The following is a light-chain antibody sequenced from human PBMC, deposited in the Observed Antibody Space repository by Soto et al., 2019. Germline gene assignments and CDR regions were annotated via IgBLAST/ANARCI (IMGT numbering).Light chain of an antibody. CDR3: QHHNHWPPFT. CDR2: DPS. V-gene: IGKV3-15*01. J-gene: IGKJ2*01. Sequence: IVMTQSPVTLSVSPGERATLSCRASQSVSSNLAWYQQKPGQAPRLLIYDPSIRATGIPVRSSGGGSWTEITPATSSLQAEDLALYYCQHHNHWPPFTFGQGTKLEIK. CDR1: QSVSSN.